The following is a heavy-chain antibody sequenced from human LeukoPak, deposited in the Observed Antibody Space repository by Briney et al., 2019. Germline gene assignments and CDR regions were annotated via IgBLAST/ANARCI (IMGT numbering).Heavy chain of an antibody. CDR1: GDSVSSNSAA. V-gene: IGHV6-1*01. CDR3: ARAKGRSPLFDY. Sequence: SQTLSLTCAISGDSVSSNSAAWNWIRQSPSRGLKWLGRTYYRSKWYNDYAVSVKGRIATNPDTSKNQFSLQLNSVTPEDTAVYYCARAKGRSPLFDYWGQGTLVTVSS. J-gene: IGHJ4*02. D-gene: IGHD6-13*01. CDR2: TYYRSKWYN.